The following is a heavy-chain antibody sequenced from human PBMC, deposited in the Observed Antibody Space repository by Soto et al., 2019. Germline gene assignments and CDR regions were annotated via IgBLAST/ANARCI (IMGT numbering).Heavy chain of an antibody. CDR3: ARDWRPTVTTWWFDP. Sequence: PSETLSLTCAVSGGSISSSNWWSWVRQPPGKGLEWIGEIYHSGSTNYNPSLKSRVTISVDKSKNQFSLKLSSVTAADTAVYYCARDWRPTVTTWWFDPWGQGTLVTVSS. D-gene: IGHD4-4*01. CDR1: GGSISSSNW. CDR2: IYHSGST. J-gene: IGHJ5*02. V-gene: IGHV4-4*02.